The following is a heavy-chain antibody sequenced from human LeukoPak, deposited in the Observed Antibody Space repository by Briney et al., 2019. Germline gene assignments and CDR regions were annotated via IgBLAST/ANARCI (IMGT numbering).Heavy chain of an antibody. CDR2: IYTSGST. J-gene: IGHJ4*02. CDR1: GGSISSYY. CDR3: ARDALYCSGGSCYFDY. Sequence: PSETLSLTCTVSGGSISSYYWSWIRQPAGKGLEWIGRIYTSGSTNYNPSLKSRVTMPVDTSKNQFSLKLSSVTAADTAVYYCARDALYCSGGSCYFDYWGQGTLVTVSS. V-gene: IGHV4-4*07. D-gene: IGHD2-15*01.